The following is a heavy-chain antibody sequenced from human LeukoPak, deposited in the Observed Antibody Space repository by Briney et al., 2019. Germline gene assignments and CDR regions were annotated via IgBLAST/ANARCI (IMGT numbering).Heavy chain of an antibody. Sequence: SEALSLTCTVSGGSISSGDYYWSWIRQPPGKGLEWIGYIYYSGSTYYNPSLKSRVTISVDTSKNQFSLKLSSVTAADTVVYYCARDTVTTFGYYYGMDVWGQGTTVTVSS. J-gene: IGHJ6*02. V-gene: IGHV4-30-4*01. CDR1: GGSISSGDYY. CDR2: IYYSGST. CDR3: ARDTVTTFGYYYGMDV. D-gene: IGHD4-17*01.